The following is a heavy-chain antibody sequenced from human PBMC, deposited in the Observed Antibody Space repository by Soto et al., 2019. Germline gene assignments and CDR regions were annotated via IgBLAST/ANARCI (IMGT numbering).Heavy chain of an antibody. CDR2: ISWNSGSI. J-gene: IGHJ4*02. V-gene: IGHV3-9*01. Sequence: GGSLRLSCAASGFTFSSYGMHWVRQAPGKGLEWVSGISWNSGSIGYADSVKGRFTISRDNAKNSLYLQMNSLRAEDTALYYCAKAHYGSGSYHDYWGQGTLVTVSS. CDR1: GFTFSSYG. CDR3: AKAHYGSGSYHDY. D-gene: IGHD3-10*01.